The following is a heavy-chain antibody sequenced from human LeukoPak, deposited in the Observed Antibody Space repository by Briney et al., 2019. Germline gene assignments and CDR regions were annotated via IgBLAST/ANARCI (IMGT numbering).Heavy chain of an antibody. D-gene: IGHD2-2*01. J-gene: IGHJ5*02. V-gene: IGHV4-59*12. CDR1: GGSISSYY. Sequence: SETLSLTCTVSGGSISSYYWSWIRQPPGKGLEWIGYIYYSGSTSYNPSLKSRVAISVDTSKNQFSLKLSSVTAADTAVYYCAREYCSSTSCSRRGIDPWGQGTLVTVSS. CDR3: AREYCSSTSCSRRGIDP. CDR2: IYYSGST.